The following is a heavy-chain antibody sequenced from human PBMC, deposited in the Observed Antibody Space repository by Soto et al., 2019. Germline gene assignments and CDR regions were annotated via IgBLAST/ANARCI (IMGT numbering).Heavy chain of an antibody. CDR3: ARGGKGTMRDYDSSGYLTDPFDY. D-gene: IGHD3-22*01. J-gene: IGHJ4*02. V-gene: IGHV4-34*01. Sequence: EXLSLTGAVYCGSFSVDYWSLIRQPPGKGLEWIGEINHSGSTNYNPSLKSRVTISVDTSKNQFSLKLSSVTAADTAVYYCARGGKGTMRDYDSSGYLTDPFDYWGQGTLVTVSS. CDR2: INHSGST. CDR1: CGSFSVDY.